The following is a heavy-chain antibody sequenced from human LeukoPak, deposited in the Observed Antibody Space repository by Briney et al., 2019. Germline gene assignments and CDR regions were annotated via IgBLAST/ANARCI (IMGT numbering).Heavy chain of an antibody. J-gene: IGHJ4*02. V-gene: IGHV4-34*01. CDR3: VLRTVTKNFDY. D-gene: IGHD4-17*01. CDR1: GGSFSGYY. CDR2: INRGGSS. Sequence: SETLSLTCAVYGGSFSGYYWTWIRQPPGKGLEWVGEINRGGSSNYNPSLKSRVNISLDTSENQFTLRLSSVTAADTAIYYCVLRTVTKNFDYWGQGTLVTVSP.